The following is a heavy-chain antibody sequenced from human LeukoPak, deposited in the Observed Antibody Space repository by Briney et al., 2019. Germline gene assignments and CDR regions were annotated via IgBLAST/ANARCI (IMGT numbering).Heavy chain of an antibody. V-gene: IGHV4-31*03. CDR3: ASSVVNNWFDP. CDR1: GGSISSGGYY. Sequence: SQTLSLTCTVSGGSISSGGYYWSWIRQHPGKGLEWIGYIHYSGSTYYNSSLKSRVTISVDTSKNQFSLKLSAVTAADTAVYYCASSVVNNWFDPWGQGTLVTVSS. D-gene: IGHD3-22*01. J-gene: IGHJ5*02. CDR2: IHYSGST.